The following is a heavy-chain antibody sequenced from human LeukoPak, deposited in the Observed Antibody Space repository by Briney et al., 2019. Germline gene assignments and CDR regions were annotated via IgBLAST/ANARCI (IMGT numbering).Heavy chain of an antibody. CDR1: GGTFSSYA. Sequence: SVKVSCKASGGTFSSYAISWVRQAPGQGLEWMGGIIPIFGTANYAQKFQGRVTITTDESTSTAYMELSSLGSEDTAVYYCASYYAGYGDYRGTPNAFDIWGQGTMVTVSS. CDR3: ASYYAGYGDYRGTPNAFDI. D-gene: IGHD4-17*01. CDR2: IIPIFGTA. J-gene: IGHJ3*02. V-gene: IGHV1-69*05.